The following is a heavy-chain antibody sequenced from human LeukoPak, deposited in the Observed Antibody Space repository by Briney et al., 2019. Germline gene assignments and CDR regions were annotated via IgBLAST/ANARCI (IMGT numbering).Heavy chain of an antibody. CDR2: ISGSGGST. CDR1: GFKFNSYA. V-gene: IGHV3-23*01. J-gene: IGHJ6*03. D-gene: IGHD5-24*01. Sequence: PGGSLRLSCAASGFKFNSYAMSWVRQAPGKGLEWVSTISGSGGSTYYADSLKGRFTISRDNSKNTLYVQMNSLRPEDTAVYYCAKVDGYNFVYYYYYMDVWGKGTTVTVSS. CDR3: AKVDGYNFVYYYYYMDV.